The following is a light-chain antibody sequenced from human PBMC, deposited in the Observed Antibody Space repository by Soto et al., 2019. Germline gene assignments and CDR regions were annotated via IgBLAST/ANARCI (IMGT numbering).Light chain of an antibody. CDR3: QQYNTFSFT. CDR2: RAS. CDR1: RTISDW. V-gene: IGKV1-5*03. J-gene: IGKJ2*01. Sequence: DIQMTQSPSTLSASLGDRVTITCRASRTISDWSAWYQQRPGKAPKLLIYRASRLESGVPSRFSGSGSGTEFTLTISGLQPDDFASYYCQQYNTFSFTFGQGTKVDIK.